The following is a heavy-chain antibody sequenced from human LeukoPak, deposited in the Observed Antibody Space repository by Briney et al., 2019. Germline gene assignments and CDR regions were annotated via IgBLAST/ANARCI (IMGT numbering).Heavy chain of an antibody. CDR1: GGSISSYY. V-gene: IGHV4-59*01. D-gene: IGHD5-24*01. J-gene: IGHJ4*02. Sequence: SETLSLTCTVSGGSISSYYWSWIRQPPGKGLEWIGYIYYSGSTNYNPPLKSRVTISVDTSKNQFSLKLSSVTAADTAVYYCARVGGSRDGYNTKNFDYWGQGTLVTVSS. CDR2: IYYSGST. CDR3: ARVGGSRDGYNTKNFDY.